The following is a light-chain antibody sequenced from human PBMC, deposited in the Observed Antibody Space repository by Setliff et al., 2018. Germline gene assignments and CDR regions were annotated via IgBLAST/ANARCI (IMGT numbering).Light chain of an antibody. CDR2: DVT. J-gene: IGLJ1*01. CDR1: SSDVGGYDY. CDR3: SSYTVGSTLSV. V-gene: IGLV2-14*03. Sequence: QSALAQPASVSGSPGQSITFSCTGSSSDVGGYDYVSWYQQHPGKAPKLLIHDVTNRPSGVSNRFSGSKSGNTASLTISGLQAEDEAEYFCSSYTVGSTLSVFGTGTKGTVL.